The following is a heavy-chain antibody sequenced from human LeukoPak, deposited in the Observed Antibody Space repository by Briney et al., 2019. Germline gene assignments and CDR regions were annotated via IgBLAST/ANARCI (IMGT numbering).Heavy chain of an antibody. CDR2: IRYDGSNK. Sequence: GGSLRLSCAASGFTFSSYWMSWVRQAPGKGLEWVAFIRYDGSNKYYADSVKGRFTISRDNSKNTLYLQMNSLRAEDTAVYYCANSGDFWSGYRDYWGQGTLVTVSS. CDR3: ANSGDFWSGYRDY. D-gene: IGHD3-3*01. CDR1: GFTFSSYW. V-gene: IGHV3-30*02. J-gene: IGHJ4*02.